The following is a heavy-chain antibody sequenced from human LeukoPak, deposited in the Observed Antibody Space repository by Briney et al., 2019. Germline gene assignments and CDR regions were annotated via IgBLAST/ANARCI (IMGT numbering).Heavy chain of an antibody. CDR3: ARAQPTYDY. CDR1: GGSLSSSSYY. Sequence: PSETLSLTCTVSGGSLSSSSYYWGWIRQPPGKGLEWIGSIYYSGSTYYNPSLKSRVTISVDTSKNQFSLKLSSVTAADTAVYYCARAQPTYDYWGQGTLVTVSS. D-gene: IGHD2-2*01. V-gene: IGHV4-39*01. J-gene: IGHJ4*02. CDR2: IYYSGST.